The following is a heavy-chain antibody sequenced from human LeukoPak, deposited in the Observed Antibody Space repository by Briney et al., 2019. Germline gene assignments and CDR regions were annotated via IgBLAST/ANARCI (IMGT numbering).Heavy chain of an antibody. CDR2: ISSSGSTI. V-gene: IGHV3-11*01. D-gene: IGHD3-22*01. J-gene: IGHJ3*02. CDR1: GFTFSDYY. CDR3: ARHYDSSGYYPLQQNAFDI. Sequence: PGGSLRLSCAASGFTFSDYYMSWIRQAPGKGLEWVSYISSSGSTIYYADSVKGRFTISRDNAKNSLYLQMNSLRAEDTAVYYCARHYDSSGYYPLQQNAFDIWGQGTMVTVSS.